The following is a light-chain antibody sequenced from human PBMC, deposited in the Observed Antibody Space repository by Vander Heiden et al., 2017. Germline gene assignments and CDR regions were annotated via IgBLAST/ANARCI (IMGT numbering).Light chain of an antibody. CDR2: DAA. Sequence: ATLSVCPGERATIICRASKSVTSNLAWYQQKPGEAPRLLIYDAATSATGIAARFSGSRSGTEYTIPTSSMQYEDYAVYYCQQYNNRTLYTFGQGTKLEIK. CDR3: QQYNNRTLYT. CDR1: KSVTSN. J-gene: IGKJ2*01. V-gene: IGKV3-15*01.